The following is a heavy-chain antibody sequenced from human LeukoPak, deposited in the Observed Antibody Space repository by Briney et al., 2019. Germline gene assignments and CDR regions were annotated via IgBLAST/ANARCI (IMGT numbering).Heavy chain of an antibody. CDR3: ARGDPFAIANIDY. CDR1: GYTFTSYA. Sequence: GASVKVSCKASGYTFTSYAMHWVRQAPGQRLEWMGWINAGNGNTKYSQKFQGRVTITRDTSASTAYMELSSLRSEDTAVYYCARGDPFAIANIDYWGQGTLVTVSS. D-gene: IGHD3-16*01. V-gene: IGHV1-3*01. CDR2: INAGNGNT. J-gene: IGHJ4*02.